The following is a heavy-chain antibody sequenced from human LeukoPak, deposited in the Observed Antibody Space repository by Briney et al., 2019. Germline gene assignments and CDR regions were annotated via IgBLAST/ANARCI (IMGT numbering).Heavy chain of an antibody. V-gene: IGHV3-9*01. Sequence: AGGSLRLSCAASGFTFDDYAMHWVRQAPGKGLEWVSGISWNSGSIGYADSVKGRFTISRDNAKNSLYLQMNSLRAEDTALYYCAKEGLRYFDYWGQGTLVTVSS. J-gene: IGHJ4*02. CDR1: GFTFDDYA. D-gene: IGHD3-9*01. CDR2: ISWNSGSI. CDR3: AKEGLRYFDY.